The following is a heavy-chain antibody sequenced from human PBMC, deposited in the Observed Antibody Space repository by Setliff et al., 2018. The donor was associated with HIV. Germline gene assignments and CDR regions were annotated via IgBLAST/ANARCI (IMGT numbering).Heavy chain of an antibody. CDR1: GDSIISGDYY. V-gene: IGHV4-30-4*08. CDR3: ARFTVVVFGAGEPSWLDP. D-gene: IGHD2-15*01. J-gene: IGHJ5*02. Sequence: PSETLSLTCTVSGDSIISGDYYWSWIRQSPGKGLEWIGHIHYKGNIDYNASLKSRLAISSDTSKNQFSLNLSSVIAADMAIYFCARFTVVVFGAGEPSWLDPWGQGILVTVSS. CDR2: IHYKGNI.